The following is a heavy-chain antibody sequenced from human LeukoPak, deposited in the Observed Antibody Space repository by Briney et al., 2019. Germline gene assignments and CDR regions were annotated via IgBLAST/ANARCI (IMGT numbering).Heavy chain of an antibody. CDR2: IIPIFGTA. CDR3: ARVARSDVTHWYFDL. D-gene: IGHD1-14*01. Sequence: ASVKVSCKASGGTFSSYAISWVRQAPGQGLEWVEGIIPIFGTANYAQKFQGRVTITADESTSTAYMELSSLRSEDTAVYYCARVARSDVTHWYFDLWGRGTLVTVSS. J-gene: IGHJ2*01. V-gene: IGHV1-69*13. CDR1: GGTFSSYA.